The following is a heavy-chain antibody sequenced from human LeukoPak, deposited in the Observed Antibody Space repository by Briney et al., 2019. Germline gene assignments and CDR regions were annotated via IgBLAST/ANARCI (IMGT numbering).Heavy chain of an antibody. D-gene: IGHD6-19*01. Sequence: GGSLRLSCAASGFTFSNFAMNWVRQAPGKGLEWVSTISGSGGSTYYADSVKGRFTISRDNSKNTLYLQMNSRTAEDTAVYYCAKMVHTEQWLVPFDYWGQGTLVTVSS. CDR3: AKMVHTEQWLVPFDY. J-gene: IGHJ4*02. V-gene: IGHV3-23*01. CDR1: GFTFSNFA. CDR2: ISGSGGST.